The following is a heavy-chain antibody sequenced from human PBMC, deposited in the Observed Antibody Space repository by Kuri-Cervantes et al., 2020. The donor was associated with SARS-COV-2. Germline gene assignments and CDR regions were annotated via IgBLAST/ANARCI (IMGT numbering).Heavy chain of an antibody. CDR2: IIPIFGTA. CDR3: AREAEYCSSTSCYKRQYYFDY. J-gene: IGHJ4*02. Sequence: SVKDSCKASGCTFSSYAISWVRQAPGQGLEWMGGIIPIFGTANYAQKFQGRVTMTRDTSTSTVYMELSSLRSEDTAVYYCAREAEYCSSTSCYKRQYYFDYWGQGTLVTVSS. CDR1: GCTFSSYA. V-gene: IGHV1-69*05. D-gene: IGHD2-2*02.